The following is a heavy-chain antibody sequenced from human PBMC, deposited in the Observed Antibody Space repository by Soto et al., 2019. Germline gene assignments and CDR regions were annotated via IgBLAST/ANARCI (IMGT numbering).Heavy chain of an antibody. V-gene: IGHV4-39*01. D-gene: IGHD6-13*01. Sequence: SETLSLTCTVSGGSLGSSSYYWGWIRQSPGKGLEWIGNIYYSGNTFYNPSLKSRVTISVDTSKNQFYLHLSSVTAADTAIFYCASIAAPGTTHFDFWGQGTLVTAPQ. CDR2: IYYSGNT. J-gene: IGHJ4*02. CDR3: ASIAAPGTTHFDF. CDR1: GGSLGSSSYY.